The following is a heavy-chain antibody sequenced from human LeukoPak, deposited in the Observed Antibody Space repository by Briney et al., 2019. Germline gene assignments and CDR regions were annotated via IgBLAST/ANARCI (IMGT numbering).Heavy chain of an antibody. Sequence: GGSLRLSCAASVFTFSSYAMSWVRQAPGKGREWVSGISGSGEGTYYAHSAKGRFTISRDNSKNTLYLQMNSLRAEDTAVYYCAKDLYSSGWPYYFDYWGQGTLVTVYS. V-gene: IGHV3-23*01. CDR3: AKDLYSSGWPYYFDY. CDR2: ISGSGEGT. D-gene: IGHD6-19*01. J-gene: IGHJ4*02. CDR1: VFTFSSYA.